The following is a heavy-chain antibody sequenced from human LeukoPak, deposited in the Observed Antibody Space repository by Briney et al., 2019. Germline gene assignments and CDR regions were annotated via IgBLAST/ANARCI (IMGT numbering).Heavy chain of an antibody. CDR3: ARDLKYYGSGGDQGYFDY. J-gene: IGHJ4*02. V-gene: IGHV3-21*01. D-gene: IGHD3-10*01. CDR1: GFTFSSYS. Sequence: GGSLRLSCAASGFTFSSYSMNWVRQAPGKGLEWVSSISSSSSYIYYADSVKGRFTISRDNAENSLYLQMNSLRAEDTAVYYCARDLKYYGSGGDQGYFDYWGQGTLVTVSS. CDR2: ISSSSSYI.